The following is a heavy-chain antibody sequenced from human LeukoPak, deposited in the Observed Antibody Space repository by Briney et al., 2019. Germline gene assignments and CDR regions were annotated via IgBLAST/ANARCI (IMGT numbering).Heavy chain of an antibody. J-gene: IGHJ4*02. CDR2: ISSSSSTI. Sequence: GGSLRLSCAASGFTFSSYSMNWVRQAPGKGLEWVSYISSSSSTIYYADSVKGRFTISRDNAKSSLYLQMNSLRDEDTAVYYCARAGSITMMRVPDYWGQGTLVTVSS. CDR3: ARAGSITMMRVPDY. CDR1: GFTFSSYS. V-gene: IGHV3-48*02. D-gene: IGHD3-22*01.